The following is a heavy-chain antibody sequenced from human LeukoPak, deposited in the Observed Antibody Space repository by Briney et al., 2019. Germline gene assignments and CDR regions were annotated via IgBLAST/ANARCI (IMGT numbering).Heavy chain of an antibody. CDR2: INHSGST. J-gene: IGHJ4*02. V-gene: IGHV4-34*01. Sequence: PSETLSLTCTVYGGSFSGYYWSWIRQPPGKWLEWIGEINHSGSTNYNPSLKSRVTISVDTSKNQFTLKLSSGTAADTAVYYCARTTYYYDSSGDGFGYWGQGTLVSVSS. CDR1: GGSFSGYY. D-gene: IGHD3-22*01. CDR3: ARTTYYYDSSGDGFGY.